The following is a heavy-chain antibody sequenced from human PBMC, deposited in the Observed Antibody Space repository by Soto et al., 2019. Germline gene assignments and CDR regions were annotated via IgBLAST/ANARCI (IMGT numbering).Heavy chain of an antibody. D-gene: IGHD6-13*01. J-gene: IGHJ4*02. CDR2: IIPIFGTA. CDR3: ARDPSSSWFPYYFDY. Sequence: WASVKVSCKASGGTFSSYAISWVRQAPGQGLEWMGGIIPIFGTANYAQKFQGRVTITADESTSTAYMELSSLRSEDTAVYYCARDPSSSWFPYYFDYWGQGTLVTVSS. CDR1: GGTFSSYA. V-gene: IGHV1-69*13.